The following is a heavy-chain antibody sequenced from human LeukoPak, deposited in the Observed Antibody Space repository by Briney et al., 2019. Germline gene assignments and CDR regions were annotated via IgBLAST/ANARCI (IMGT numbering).Heavy chain of an antibody. CDR3: ARGVGKYSSDFDS. CDR2: ISYSGST. Sequence: SGTFSLTCPISGGSFSTYFWSWIRRPPGKGLEWIGYISYSGSTNYNPSLKSLVTISLDTSKNQFSLKLSSVTDADTALYYCARGVGKYSSDFDSWSQGTLVTVSS. D-gene: IGHD6-19*01. J-gene: IGHJ4*02. V-gene: IGHV4-59*01. CDR1: GGSFSTYF.